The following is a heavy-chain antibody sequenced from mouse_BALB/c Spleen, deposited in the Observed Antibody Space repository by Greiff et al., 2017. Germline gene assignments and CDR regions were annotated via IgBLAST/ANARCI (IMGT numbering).Heavy chain of an antibody. V-gene: IGHV1S137*01. J-gene: IGHJ2*01. Sequence: QVHVKQSGAELVRPGVSVKISCKGSGYTFTDYAMHWVKQSHAKSLEWIGVISTYYGDASYNQKFKGKATMTVDKSSSTAYMELARLTSEDSAIYYSARYMRDYFDYWGQGTTLTVAS. CDR2: ISTYYGDA. CDR1: GYTFTDYA. D-gene: IGHD1-3*01. CDR3: ARYMRDYFDY.